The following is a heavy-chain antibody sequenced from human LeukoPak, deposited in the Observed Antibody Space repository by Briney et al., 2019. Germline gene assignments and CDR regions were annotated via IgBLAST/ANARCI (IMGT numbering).Heavy chain of an antibody. CDR3: ARVLRYCSGGNCYSGGLGYMDV. J-gene: IGHJ6*03. CDR2: ISSRGSTI. V-gene: IGHV3-48*03. D-gene: IGHD2-15*01. Sequence: GGSLRLSCAASGFTFSGYEMNWVLQAPGKGVEGGSSISSRGSTIYFADSVKGRFTISRDNANNSLYLQMNSLRAEDTAVYYCARVLRYCSGGNCYSGGLGYMDVWGKGTTVTIS. CDR1: GFTFSGYE.